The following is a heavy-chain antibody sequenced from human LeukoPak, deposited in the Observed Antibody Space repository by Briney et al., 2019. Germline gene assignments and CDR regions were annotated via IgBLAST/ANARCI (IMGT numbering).Heavy chain of an antibody. CDR3: AKDGNWARFEN. Sequence: GGSLRLSCAASGFTFSSYSMNWVRQAPGKGLEWVSSISSSSSYIYYADSVKGRFTISRDNAKNSLYLQMNSPRAEDTAAYYCAKDGNWARFENWGQGTLVTVFS. CDR2: ISSSSSYI. V-gene: IGHV3-21*04. D-gene: IGHD7-27*01. CDR1: GFTFSSYS. J-gene: IGHJ4*02.